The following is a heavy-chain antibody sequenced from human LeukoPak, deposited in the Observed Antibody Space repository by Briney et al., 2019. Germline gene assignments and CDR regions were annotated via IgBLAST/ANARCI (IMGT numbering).Heavy chain of an antibody. Sequence: PSETLSLTCTVSGGSISFHYRSWIRQPPGKGLEWIGYIHLSGSTYYDPSLRGRVTISGDTSKNQFSLRLNSVTAADTAVYYCARGGVWYFDLWGRGTLVTVSS. J-gene: IGHJ2*01. D-gene: IGHD3-16*01. CDR3: ARGGVWYFDL. CDR2: IHLSGST. V-gene: IGHV4-59*11. CDR1: GGSISFHY.